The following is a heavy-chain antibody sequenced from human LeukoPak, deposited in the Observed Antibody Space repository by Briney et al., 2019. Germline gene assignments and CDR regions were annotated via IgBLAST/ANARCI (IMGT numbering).Heavy chain of an antibody. CDR2: ISSSSSYI. Sequence: PGGSLRLSCAASGFTFSSYSMNWVRPAPGKGLEWVSCISSSSSYIYYADSVKGRFTISRDNAKNSLYLQMNSLRAEDTAVYYCARAHNWNYGTFDYWGQGTLVTVSS. J-gene: IGHJ4*02. V-gene: IGHV3-21*01. CDR1: GFTFSSYS. D-gene: IGHD1-7*01. CDR3: ARAHNWNYGTFDY.